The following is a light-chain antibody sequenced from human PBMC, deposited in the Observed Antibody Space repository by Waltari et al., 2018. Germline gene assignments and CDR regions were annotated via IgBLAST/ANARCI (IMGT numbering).Light chain of an antibody. V-gene: IGKV2-30*02. CDR3: MQGTHWPPIT. CDR1: QSLVHSDGNTY. CDR2: KVS. Sequence: DVVMTQSPLSLPVTLGQPASIPCRSTQSLVHSDGNTYLNWFLQRPGQSPRRLIYKVSKRDAGVPDRLSGSGSGTDFTLKISRVEAEDVGIYYCMQGTHWPPITFGQGTRLEIK. J-gene: IGKJ5*01.